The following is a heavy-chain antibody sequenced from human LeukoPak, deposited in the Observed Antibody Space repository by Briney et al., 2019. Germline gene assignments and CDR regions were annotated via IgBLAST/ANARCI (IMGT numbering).Heavy chain of an antibody. Sequence: GGSLRLSCAASGFTFDDYAMHWVRQAPGKGLEWVSGISWNSGSIGYADSVKGRLTISRDNAKNSLYLQMNSLRAEDTALYYCAKTPSWGDPGYFDYWGQGTLVTVSS. CDR1: GFTFDDYA. CDR2: ISWNSGSI. D-gene: IGHD2-21*02. J-gene: IGHJ4*02. V-gene: IGHV3-9*01. CDR3: AKTPSWGDPGYFDY.